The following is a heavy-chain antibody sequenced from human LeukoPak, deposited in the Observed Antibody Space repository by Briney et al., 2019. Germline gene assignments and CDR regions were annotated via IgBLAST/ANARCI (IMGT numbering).Heavy chain of an antibody. CDR2: ISGSGGST. CDR1: GFTFSSYG. J-gene: IGHJ4*02. D-gene: IGHD6-19*01. V-gene: IGHV3-23*01. CDR3: AKDQIYSSGWQFDY. Sequence: SGGSLRLSCAASGFTFSSYGMSWVRQAPGKGLEWVSAISGSGGSTYYADSVKGRFTISRDNSKNTLYLQMNSLRAEDTAVYYCAKDQIYSSGWQFDYWGQGTLVTVSS.